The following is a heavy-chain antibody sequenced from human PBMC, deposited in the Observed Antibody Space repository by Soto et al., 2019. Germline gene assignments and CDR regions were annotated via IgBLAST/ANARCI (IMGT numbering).Heavy chain of an antibody. J-gene: IGHJ6*02. CDR3: ARGVLWFGELPPDYYYYYGMDV. V-gene: IGHV5-10-1*01. CDR1: GYSFTSYW. CDR2: IDPSDSST. D-gene: IGHD3-10*01. Sequence: GQSLKISCTGSGYSFTSYWISWVRQMPGKGLEWMGRIDPSDSSTNYSPSFQGHVTISADKSISTAYLQWSSLKASDTAMYYCARGVLWFGELPPDYYYYYGMDVWGQGTTVTVSS.